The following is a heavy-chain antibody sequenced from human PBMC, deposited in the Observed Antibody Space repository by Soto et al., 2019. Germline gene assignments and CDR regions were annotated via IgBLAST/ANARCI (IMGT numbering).Heavy chain of an antibody. V-gene: IGHV5-10-1*01. Sequence: GESLKISCKGSGYSFAGYWITWVRQKPGKGLEWMGRIDPSDSQTYYSPSFRGHVTISVTKSITTVFLQWSRLKASDTAMYYCAISRDRGPDPLFDYWGQGTMVTVSS. CDR1: GYSFAGYW. J-gene: IGHJ4*02. CDR2: IDPSDSQT. CDR3: AISRDRGPDPLFDY.